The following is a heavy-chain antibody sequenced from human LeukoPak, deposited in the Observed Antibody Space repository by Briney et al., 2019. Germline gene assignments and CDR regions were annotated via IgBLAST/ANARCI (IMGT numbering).Heavy chain of an antibody. CDR1: GFTVSSNY. D-gene: IGHD3-22*01. Sequence: GGSLRLSCAASGFTVSSNYMSWVRQAPGKGLEWVSAISGSGGSTYYADSVKGRFTISRDNSKNTLYLQMNSLRAEDTAVYYCAKRFLSGFNLDYWGQGTLVTVSS. V-gene: IGHV3-23*01. J-gene: IGHJ4*02. CDR3: AKRFLSGFNLDY. CDR2: ISGSGGST.